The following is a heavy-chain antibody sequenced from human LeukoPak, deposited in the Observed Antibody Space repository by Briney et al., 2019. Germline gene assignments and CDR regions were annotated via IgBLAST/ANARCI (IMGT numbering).Heavy chain of an antibody. Sequence: SETLSLTCTVSGGPIRNYYWTWIRQPPGKGLEWIGSIYYSGSTYYNPSLKSRVTISVDTSKNQFSLKLSSVTAADTAVYYCARALGEAVAGTYLDYWGQGTLVTVSS. D-gene: IGHD6-19*01. CDR2: IYYSGST. CDR3: ARALGEAVAGTYLDY. V-gene: IGHV4-59*05. CDR1: GGPIRNYY. J-gene: IGHJ4*02.